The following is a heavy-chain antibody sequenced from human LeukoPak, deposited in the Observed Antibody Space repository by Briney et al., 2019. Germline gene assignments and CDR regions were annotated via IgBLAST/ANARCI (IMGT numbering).Heavy chain of an antibody. CDR1: GFTFSSYS. D-gene: IGHD6-13*01. J-gene: IGHJ6*03. V-gene: IGHV3-7*01. CDR3: AREGYSSSWYPHYYMDV. CDR2: IKQDGSEK. Sequence: PGGSLRLSCAVSGFTFSSYSMNWVRQAPGKGLEWVANIKQDGSEKYYVDSVKGRFTISRDNAKNSLYLQMNSLRAEDTAVYYCAREGYSSSWYPHYYMDVWGKGTTVTISS.